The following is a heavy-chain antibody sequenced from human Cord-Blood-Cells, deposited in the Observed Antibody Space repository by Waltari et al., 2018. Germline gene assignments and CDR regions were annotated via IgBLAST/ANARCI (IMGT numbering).Heavy chain of an antibody. CDR2: IIPIRGIA. J-gene: IGHJ3*02. CDR1: GGTFSSYA. Sequence: QVQLVQSGAEVKKPGSSVKVSCKASGGTFSSYAISWVRQAPGQGLEWMGRIIPIRGIANYAQKLQGRVTITADKSTSTAYMELSSLRSEDTAVYYCASGGVTGTGAFDIWGQGTMVTVSS. CDR3: ASGGVTGTGAFDI. D-gene: IGHD1-20*01. V-gene: IGHV1-69*09.